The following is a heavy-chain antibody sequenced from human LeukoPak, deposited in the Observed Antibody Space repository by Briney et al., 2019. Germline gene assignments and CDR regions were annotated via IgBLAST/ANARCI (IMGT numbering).Heavy chain of an antibody. Sequence: SETLSLTCTVSGGPISSYYGSWIRQPPGKGLEWIGYIYYSGSTNYNPSLKSRVTISVDTSKNQFSLKLSSVTAADTAVYYCARHARGVYYDSSGYLGYWGQGTLVTVSS. D-gene: IGHD3-22*01. J-gene: IGHJ4*02. CDR1: GGPISSYY. CDR2: IYYSGST. V-gene: IGHV4-59*08. CDR3: ARHARGVYYDSSGYLGY.